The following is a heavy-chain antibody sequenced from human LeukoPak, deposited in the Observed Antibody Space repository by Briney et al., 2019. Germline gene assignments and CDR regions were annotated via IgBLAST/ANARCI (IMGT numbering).Heavy chain of an antibody. CDR1: GYDFTSVG. CDR2: INPNNGDT. Sequence: ASVKVSCKASGYDFTSVGITWVRRAPGQGLEWMGWINPNNGDTNYVQKYQGRVTMTRDTSISTAYMELSSLRSDDTAMYYCATRDYSNVKWGQGTLVSVSS. V-gene: IGHV1-2*02. D-gene: IGHD4-11*01. CDR3: ATRDYSNVK. J-gene: IGHJ4*02.